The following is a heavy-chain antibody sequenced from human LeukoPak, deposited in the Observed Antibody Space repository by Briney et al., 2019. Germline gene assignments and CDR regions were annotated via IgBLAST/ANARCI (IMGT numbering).Heavy chain of an antibody. CDR3: ARISVYGGHPDY. Sequence: ASVKVSCKASGYTFTGYYMHWVRQAPGQGLEWMGWINPNSGGTNYAQKFQGRVTMTRDTSISTAYMELSRLRSDDTAVYYCARISVYGGHPDYWGQGTLVTVSS. CDR2: INPNSGGT. D-gene: IGHD4-23*01. J-gene: IGHJ4*02. CDR1: GYTFTGYY. V-gene: IGHV1-2*02.